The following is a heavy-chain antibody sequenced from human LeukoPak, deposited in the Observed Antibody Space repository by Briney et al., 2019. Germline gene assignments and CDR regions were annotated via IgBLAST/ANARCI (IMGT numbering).Heavy chain of an antibody. D-gene: IGHD1-26*01. Sequence: GGSLRLSCAASGFTFSSYGMHWVRQAPGKGLEWVAFIRYDGSNKYYADSVKGRFTISRDNSKNTLYLQMNSLRAEDTAVYYCAKDLLGAKDYWGQGTLVTVSS. CDR2: IRYDGSNK. CDR1: GFTFSSYG. J-gene: IGHJ4*02. V-gene: IGHV3-30*02. CDR3: AKDLLGAKDY.